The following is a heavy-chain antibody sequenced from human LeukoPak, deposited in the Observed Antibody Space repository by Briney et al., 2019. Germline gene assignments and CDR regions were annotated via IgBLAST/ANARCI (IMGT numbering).Heavy chain of an antibody. CDR1: GGSISSGSYY. Sequence: PSETLSLTCTVSGGSISSGSYYWSWIRQPAGKGLEWIGRIYTSGSTNYNPSLKSRVTISVDTSKNQFSLKLSSVTAADTAVYHCASSGYSYGLYDYWGQGTLVTVSS. J-gene: IGHJ4*02. D-gene: IGHD5-18*01. CDR2: IYTSGST. V-gene: IGHV4-61*02. CDR3: ASSGYSYGLYDY.